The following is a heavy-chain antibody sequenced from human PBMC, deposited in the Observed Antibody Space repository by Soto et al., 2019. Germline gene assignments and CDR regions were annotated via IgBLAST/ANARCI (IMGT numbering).Heavy chain of an antibody. CDR3: ASGFVGDPGAHLDD. J-gene: IGHJ4*02. V-gene: IGHV1-3*01. Sequence: QVQLVQSGAEVRKPGASVKVACKASGYRFSHYAIQWVRQAPGQSLGWLGWVNAGDGYPKYSHRSQDRVTLTWDTYATTAYMELGSLRADDAAVAYCASGFVGDPGAHLDDWGQGTLVTVSS. CDR2: VNAGDGYP. D-gene: IGHD3-10*01. CDR1: GYRFSHYA.